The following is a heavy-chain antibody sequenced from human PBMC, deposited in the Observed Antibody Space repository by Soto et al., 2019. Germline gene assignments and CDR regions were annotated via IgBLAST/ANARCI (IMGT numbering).Heavy chain of an antibody. CDR1: GYSLSTSGMC. J-gene: IGHJ4*02. Sequence: SGPTLANPPQTRTLTCTFSGYSLSTSGMCVSWIRQPPWQALEWLALIEWDDDKYYSTSPKTRLTISKDTSKSQVVLTMTNMDPVDTATYYCARSVYYYDSSGYSLFDYWGQGTRVPVSS. D-gene: IGHD3-22*01. V-gene: IGHV2-70*01. CDR2: IEWDDDK. CDR3: ARSVYYYDSSGYSLFDY.